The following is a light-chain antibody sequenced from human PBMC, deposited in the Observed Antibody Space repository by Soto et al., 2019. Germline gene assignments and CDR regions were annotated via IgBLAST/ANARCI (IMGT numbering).Light chain of an antibody. Sequence: QSVLTQPPSTSGTPGQMVTISCSGDNSNIGTNTVNWYRQVAGTAPELLIYNNNQRPSGISGRFSGSKSGTSASLAISGLQSEDEADYYCAAWDDSLRGRLFGGGTKLTFL. CDR2: NNN. J-gene: IGLJ2*01. V-gene: IGLV1-44*01. CDR3: AAWDDSLRGRL. CDR1: NSNIGTNT.